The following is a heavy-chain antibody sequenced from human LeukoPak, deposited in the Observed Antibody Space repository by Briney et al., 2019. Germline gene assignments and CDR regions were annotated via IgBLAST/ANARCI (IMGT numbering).Heavy chain of an antibody. Sequence: ASVKVSCKASGYTFTDYFMHRVRQAPGQGLEWMGIINPSGGTTNYAQKFQGRVTMTRDTSTTTVYMELSSLRSEDTAVYYCARGRPGSGWSFDYWGQGTLVTVSS. D-gene: IGHD6-19*01. J-gene: IGHJ4*02. CDR3: ARGRPGSGWSFDY. V-gene: IGHV1-46*01. CDR2: INPSGGTT. CDR1: GYTFTDYF.